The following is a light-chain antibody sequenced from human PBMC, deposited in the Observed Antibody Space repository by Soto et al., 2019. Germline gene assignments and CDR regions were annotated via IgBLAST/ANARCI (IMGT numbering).Light chain of an antibody. V-gene: IGLV1-40*01. Sequence: QSVLTQPPSVSGAPGQRVTISCTGSSSNIGAGYDVHWYQQLPGTAPKLLIYGNSNRPSGVPDRFSGSKSGTSASLAIPGLQAEDEADYYCQSYDSSLSAYVFGTGTKVTVL. CDR3: QSYDSSLSAYV. CDR1: SSNIGAGYD. CDR2: GNS. J-gene: IGLJ1*01.